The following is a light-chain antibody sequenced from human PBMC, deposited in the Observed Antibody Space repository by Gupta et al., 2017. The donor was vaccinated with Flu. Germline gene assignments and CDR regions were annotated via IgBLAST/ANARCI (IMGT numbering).Light chain of an antibody. V-gene: IGLV1-51*02. CDR2: ENN. Sequence: NIGENSVSLYQQLPGTAPKVIIYENNKRPSGIPVRFSGSKSGMSATLSITGLQTGDEADYYCGTWDSGLSGGAWVFGGGTKLTVL. CDR3: GTWDSGLSGGAWV. CDR1: NIGENS. J-gene: IGLJ3*02.